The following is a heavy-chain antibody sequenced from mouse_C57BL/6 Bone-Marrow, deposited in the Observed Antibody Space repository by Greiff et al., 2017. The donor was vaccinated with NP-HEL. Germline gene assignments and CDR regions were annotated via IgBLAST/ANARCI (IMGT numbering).Heavy chain of an antibody. V-gene: IGHV1-59*01. CDR1: GYTFTSYW. Sequence: QVQLQQPGAELVRPGTSVKLSCKASGYTFTSYWMHWVKQRPGQGLEWIGVIDPSDSYTNYNQKFKGKATLTVDTSSSTAYMQLSSLTSEDSAVYYCARPGTYYGKYYYAMDYWGQGTSVTVSS. CDR2: IDPSDSYT. CDR3: ARPGTYYGKYYYAMDY. D-gene: IGHD2-10*01. J-gene: IGHJ4*01.